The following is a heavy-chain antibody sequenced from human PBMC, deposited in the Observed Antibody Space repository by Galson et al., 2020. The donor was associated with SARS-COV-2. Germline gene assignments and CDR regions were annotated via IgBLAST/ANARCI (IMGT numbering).Heavy chain of an antibody. CDR3: ARHFSSSWFKVDNWFDT. CDR2: ISFDGSNN. CDR1: GFTFSLHA. Sequence: QLGESLKISCAVSGFTFSLHAMHWVRQAPDKGLEWVATISFDGSNNYYADSVKGRFTSSRDNSKNTLYLQMNSLRPEDTAMYYCARHFSSSWFKVDNWFDTWGQGTLVTVPS. V-gene: IGHV3-30*04. J-gene: IGHJ5*02. D-gene: IGHD6-13*01.